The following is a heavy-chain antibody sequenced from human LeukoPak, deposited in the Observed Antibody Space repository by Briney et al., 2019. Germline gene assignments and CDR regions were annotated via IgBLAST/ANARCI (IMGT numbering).Heavy chain of an antibody. D-gene: IGHD6-19*01. CDR1: GGTFSSYG. J-gene: IGHJ5*02. V-gene: IGHV1-69*05. Sequence: SVKVSCKASGGTFSSYGISWVRRAPGQGLEWMGGVIPMFAASNYAQKFQGRVRITTDESTNTAYMDLSSLIPEDTAVYYCARGDRAVAGAWGWFDPWGQGTLVTVSS. CDR2: VIPMFAAS. CDR3: ARGDRAVAGAWGWFDP.